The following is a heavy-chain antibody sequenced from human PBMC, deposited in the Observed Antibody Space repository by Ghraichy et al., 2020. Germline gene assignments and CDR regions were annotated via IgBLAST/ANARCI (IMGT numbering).Heavy chain of an antibody. V-gene: IGHV4-59*01. J-gene: IGHJ5*02. D-gene: IGHD3-3*01. CDR2: IYYSGST. CDR1: GGSISSYY. CDR3: ARELYDFWSGQNWFDP. Sequence: SETLSLTCTVSGGSISSYYWSWIRQPPGKGLEWIGYIYYSGSTNYNPSLKSRVTISVDTSKNQFSLKLSSVTAADTAVYYCARELYDFWSGQNWFDPWGQGTLVTVSA.